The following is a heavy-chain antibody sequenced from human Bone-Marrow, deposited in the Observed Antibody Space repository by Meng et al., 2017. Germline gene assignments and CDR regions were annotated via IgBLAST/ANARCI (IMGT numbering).Heavy chain of an antibody. J-gene: IGHJ4*02. CDR2: VYHRGET. D-gene: IGHD1-7*01. Sequence: QVQLQESGPGLVKPAGTLSLTCTGSGDAISSDSWGSWGRQPQGKGLEGIGEVYHRGETNYNPSLKSRVDISVDKSKNQFYLSLFSVTAADTAVYYCGRDQGRELINHWGQGTLVTVSS. CDR3: GRDQGRELINH. CDR1: GDAISSDSW. V-gene: IGHV4-4*02.